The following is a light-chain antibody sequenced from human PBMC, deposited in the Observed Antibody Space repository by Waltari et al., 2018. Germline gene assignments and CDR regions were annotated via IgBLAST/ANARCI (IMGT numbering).Light chain of an antibody. CDR3: QQYNIYWT. Sequence: DIQMTQSPFYVSASVVDSVTITCRASQSISTWLAWYQQKPGRAPNLLVYGASTLQGEVPSRFSGSGSGTDFTLTISSLQPEDCATYYCQQYNIYWTFGQGTKVEIK. CDR2: GAS. V-gene: IGKV1-12*01. J-gene: IGKJ1*01. CDR1: QSISTW.